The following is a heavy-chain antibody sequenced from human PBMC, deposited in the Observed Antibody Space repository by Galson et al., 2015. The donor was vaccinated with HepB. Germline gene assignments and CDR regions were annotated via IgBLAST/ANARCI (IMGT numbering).Heavy chain of an antibody. CDR1: GFSFNYFP. J-gene: IGHJ2*01. D-gene: IGHD4-17*01. Sequence: SLRLSCAASGFSFNYFPMHWVRQAPGKGLEWVAVISYTGSYTGYADFGRGRFTISRDNSKNALYLQMNSLRVDDTAPYYCVRPRGAGAGDYQNWYFDLWGRGTLVTVSS. CDR2: ISYTGSYT. CDR3: VRPRGAGAGDYQNWYFDL. V-gene: IGHV3-30-3*01.